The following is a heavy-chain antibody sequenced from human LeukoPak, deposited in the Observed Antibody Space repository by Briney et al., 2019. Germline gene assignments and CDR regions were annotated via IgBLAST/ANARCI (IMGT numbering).Heavy chain of an antibody. CDR2: INPSGGST. J-gene: IGHJ4*02. CDR3: ARASGYYYRPTCYFDY. D-gene: IGHD3-22*01. V-gene: IGHV1-46*01. CDR1: GYTFTSYY. Sequence: ASVKVSCKASGYTFTSYYMHWVRQAPGQGLEWMGIINPSGGSTSYAQKFQGRVTMTRDTSTSIVYMELSSLRSEDTAVYYCARASGYYYRPTCYFDYWGQGTLVTVSS.